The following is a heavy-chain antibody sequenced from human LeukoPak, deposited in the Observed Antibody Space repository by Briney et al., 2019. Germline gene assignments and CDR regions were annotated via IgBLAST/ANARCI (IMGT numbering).Heavy chain of an antibody. CDR2: ISGSGGST. Sequence: GGSLRLSCAASGFTFSSYAMSWVRQAPGKGLEWVSAISGSGGSTYYADSVKGRFTISRDNSKNTLYLQMNSLRAEDTAVYYCATGLYSGSFPGDYWGQGTLVTVSS. J-gene: IGHJ4*02. CDR1: GFTFSSYA. D-gene: IGHD1-26*01. CDR3: ATGLYSGSFPGDY. V-gene: IGHV3-23*01.